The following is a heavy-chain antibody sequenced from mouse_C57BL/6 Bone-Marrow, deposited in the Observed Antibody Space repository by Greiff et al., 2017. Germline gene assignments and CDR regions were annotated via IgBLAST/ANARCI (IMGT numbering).Heavy chain of an antibody. CDR3: AGHKGGSSPYWYFDV. Sequence: EVKLMESGGGLVQPGESLKLSCESNEYEFPSHDMSWVRKTPEKRLELVAAINSDGGSTYYPDTMERRFIISRDNTKKTLYLQMSSLRSEDTALYYCAGHKGGSSPYWYFDVWGTGTTVTVSS. D-gene: IGHD1-1*01. CDR2: INSDGGST. J-gene: IGHJ1*03. V-gene: IGHV5-2*01. CDR1: EYEFPSHD.